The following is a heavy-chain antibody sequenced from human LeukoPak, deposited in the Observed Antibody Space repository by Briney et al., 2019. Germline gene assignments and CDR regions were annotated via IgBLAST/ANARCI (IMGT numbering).Heavy chain of an antibody. Sequence: ASVKVSCKASGGTFSSYAISWVRQAPGQGLEWMGRIIPILGIANYAQKFQGRVTITADKSTSTAYMELSSLRSEDTAVYYCARETVDSDRNWFDPWGQGTLVTVSS. V-gene: IGHV1-69*04. CDR3: ARETVDSDRNWFDP. CDR2: IIPILGIA. D-gene: IGHD2-21*02. J-gene: IGHJ5*02. CDR1: GGTFSSYA.